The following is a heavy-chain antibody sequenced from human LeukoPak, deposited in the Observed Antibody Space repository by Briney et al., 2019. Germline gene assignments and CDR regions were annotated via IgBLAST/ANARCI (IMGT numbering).Heavy chain of an antibody. CDR1: GYTFTGYY. CDR3: ATGGWLHLFDY. Sequence: ASVKVSCKASGYTFTGYYMHWVRQAPGQGLEWMGGFDPEDGETIYAQKFQGRVTMTEDTSTDTAYMELSSLRSEDTAVYYCATGGWLHLFDYWGQGTLVTVSS. V-gene: IGHV1-24*01. CDR2: FDPEDGET. D-gene: IGHD5-24*01. J-gene: IGHJ4*02.